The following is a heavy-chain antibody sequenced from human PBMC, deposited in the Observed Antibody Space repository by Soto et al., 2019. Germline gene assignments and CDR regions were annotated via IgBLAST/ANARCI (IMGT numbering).Heavy chain of an antibody. Sequence: SVKVSCKASGGTFSSYAISWVRQAPGQGLEWMGGIIPIFGTANYAQKFQGRVTITADESTSTAYMELSSLRSEDTAVYYCARPETKTGIAARPNYYYGMDVWGQGTTVTVSS. CDR2: IIPIFGTA. J-gene: IGHJ6*02. CDR1: GGTFSSYA. V-gene: IGHV1-69*13. CDR3: ARPETKTGIAARPNYYYGMDV. D-gene: IGHD6-6*01.